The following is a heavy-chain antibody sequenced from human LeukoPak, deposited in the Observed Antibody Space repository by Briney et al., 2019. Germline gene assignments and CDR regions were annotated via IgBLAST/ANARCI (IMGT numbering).Heavy chain of an antibody. CDR2: INHSGST. Sequence: SETLSLTCAVYGGSFSGYYWSWIRQPPGKGLEWIGEINHSGSTNYNPPLKSRVTISVDTSKNQFSLKLSSVTAADTAVYYCARHISSGSLDYWGQGTLVTVSS. CDR3: ARHISSGSLDY. J-gene: IGHJ4*02. V-gene: IGHV4-34*01. D-gene: IGHD6-19*01. CDR1: GGSFSGYY.